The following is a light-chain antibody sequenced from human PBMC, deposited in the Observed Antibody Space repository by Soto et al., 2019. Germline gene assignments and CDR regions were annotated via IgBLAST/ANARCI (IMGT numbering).Light chain of an antibody. CDR1: QSISSW. Sequence: DIQMTQSPSTLSASVGDRVTITCRASQSISSWLAWYQQKPGKAPKLLIYDASSLESGVPSRFSGSGSGTEFTLTISILQPDDFATYYCQQYNSYSLFGQGTKLEIK. V-gene: IGKV1-5*01. J-gene: IGKJ2*01. CDR2: DAS. CDR3: QQYNSYSL.